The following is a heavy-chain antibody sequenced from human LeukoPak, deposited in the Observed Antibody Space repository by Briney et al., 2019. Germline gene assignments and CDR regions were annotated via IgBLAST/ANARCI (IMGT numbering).Heavy chain of an antibody. D-gene: IGHD5-18*01. CDR1: GFTFSSYW. J-gene: IGHJ4*02. V-gene: IGHV3-7*01. Sequence: GGSVTCSCAASGFTFSSYWMSWVRQAPGKGLEWVANIKQDGSEKYYVDSVKGRFTISRDNAKNSLYLQMNSLRAEDTAVYYCAREGGPRLYSYGDCFDYWGQGTLVAHSS. CDR3: AREGGPRLYSYGDCFDY. CDR2: IKQDGSEK.